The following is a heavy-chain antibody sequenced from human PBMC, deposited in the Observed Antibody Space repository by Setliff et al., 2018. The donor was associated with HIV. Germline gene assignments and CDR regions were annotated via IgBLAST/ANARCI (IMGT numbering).Heavy chain of an antibody. V-gene: IGHV1-18*01. D-gene: IGHD3-10*01. CDR1: GYTFTDYG. Sequence: ASVKVSCKASGYTFTDYGISWVRQAPGQGLEWMGWISAYNGNTKYAQKFQGRVTLTADTSSDTAYMELRSLESEDTGMYYCATGESRVYSYGPRNYWGQGTLVTVSS. CDR2: ISAYNGNT. CDR3: ATGESRVYSYGPRNY. J-gene: IGHJ4*02.